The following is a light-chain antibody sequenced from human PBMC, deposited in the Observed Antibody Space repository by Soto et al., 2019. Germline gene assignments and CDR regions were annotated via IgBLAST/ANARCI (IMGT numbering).Light chain of an antibody. CDR3: QQYDDWPWT. CDR1: RNVFTK. J-gene: IGKJ1*01. V-gene: IGKV3-15*01. CDR2: GAS. Sequence: VMTQSPATLSVAPGGRANLECGASRNVFTKVAWYQQKPGQAPRLLIYGASTRATGIPGRFSGGGSGTEFTFTISSLQSEDVAVYYCQQYDDWPWTFGQGTKV.